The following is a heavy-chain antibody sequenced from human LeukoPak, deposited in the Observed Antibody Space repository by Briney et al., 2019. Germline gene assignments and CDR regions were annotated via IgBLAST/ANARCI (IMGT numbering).Heavy chain of an antibody. CDR1: GGSISSSSYY. CDR2: IQQDGSEK. Sequence: PSETLSLTCTVSGGSISSSSYYWGWIRQPPGKGLEWVANIQQDGSEKYYVDSVKGRFTISRDNAKNSLYLQMNSLRAEDTAVYYCARDKIVGATHFDYWGQGTLVTVSS. D-gene: IGHD1-26*01. V-gene: IGHV3-7*01. J-gene: IGHJ4*02. CDR3: ARDKIVGATHFDY.